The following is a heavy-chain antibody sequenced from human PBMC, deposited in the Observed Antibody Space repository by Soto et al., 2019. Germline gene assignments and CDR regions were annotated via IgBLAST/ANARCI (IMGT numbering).Heavy chain of an antibody. V-gene: IGHV3-33*01. CDR2: IWYDGSNK. J-gene: IGHJ4*02. Sequence: PGGSLRLSCAASGFTFSSYGMHWVRQAPGKGLEWVAVIWYDGSNKYYADSVKGRFTISRDNSKNTLYLQMNSLRAEDTAVYYCARDYIAVAEDPRFCDYWGQGTLVTVSS. D-gene: IGHD6-19*01. CDR3: ARDYIAVAEDPRFCDY. CDR1: GFTFSSYG.